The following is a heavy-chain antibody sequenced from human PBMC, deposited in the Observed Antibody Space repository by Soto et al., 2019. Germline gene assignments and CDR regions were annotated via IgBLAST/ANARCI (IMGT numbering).Heavy chain of an antibody. CDR1: GASISSSSYY. D-gene: IGHD2-15*01. V-gene: IGHV4-39*02. J-gene: IGHJ6*03. CDR3: AREDIVVVVAATPLYYMDV. CDR2: IYYSGST. Sequence: SETLSLTCTVSGASISSSSYYWGWIRQPPGKGLEWIGSIYYSGSTYYNPSLKSRVTISVDTSKNQFSLKLSSVTAADTAVYYCAREDIVVVVAATPLYYMDVWGKGTTVTVSS.